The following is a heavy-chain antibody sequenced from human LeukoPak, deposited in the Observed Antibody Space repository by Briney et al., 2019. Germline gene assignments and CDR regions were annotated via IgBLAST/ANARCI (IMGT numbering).Heavy chain of an antibody. Sequence: GGSLRLSCAASGFTVSSNYMSWVRQAPGKGLEWVSVIHSGGSTYYADSVKGRFTISRDNSKNTLYLQMNSLEAEDTAVYYCASGLIPAPYYYYGMDVWGQGTTVTVSS. V-gene: IGHV3-53*01. D-gene: IGHD2-2*01. J-gene: IGHJ6*02. CDR2: IHSGGST. CDR1: GFTVSSNY. CDR3: ASGLIPAPYYYYGMDV.